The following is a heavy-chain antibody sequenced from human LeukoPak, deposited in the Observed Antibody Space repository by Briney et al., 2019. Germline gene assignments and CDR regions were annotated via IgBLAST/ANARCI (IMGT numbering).Heavy chain of an antibody. CDR3: AREATWGEWYFDH. Sequence: GGSLRLSCAASGFTFSRHGMDWVRQAPGKGLEWVAVIAADGGVKQYADSVKGRFTVSRDNSKSTLYLQMNSLSVEDTAIYYCAREATWGEWYFDHWGQGTPVTVSS. CDR1: GFTFSRHG. V-gene: IGHV3-30*03. J-gene: IGHJ4*02. D-gene: IGHD3-3*01. CDR2: IAADGGVK.